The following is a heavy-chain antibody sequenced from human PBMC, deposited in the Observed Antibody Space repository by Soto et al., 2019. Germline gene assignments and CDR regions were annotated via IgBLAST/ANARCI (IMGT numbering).Heavy chain of an antibody. V-gene: IGHV1-2*02. J-gene: IGHJ5*02. Sequence: ASVKVSCKASGYTFTGYYMHWVRQAPGQGLEWMGWINPNSGGTNYAQKFQGRVTMTRDTSISTAYMELSRLRSDDTAVYYCARGRSTSWYPGWFDPWGQGTRVSVSS. CDR2: INPNSGGT. CDR3: ARGRSTSWYPGWFDP. D-gene: IGHD2-2*01. CDR1: GYTFTGYY.